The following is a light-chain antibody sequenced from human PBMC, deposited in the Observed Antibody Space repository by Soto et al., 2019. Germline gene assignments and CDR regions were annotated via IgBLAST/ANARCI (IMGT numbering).Light chain of an antibody. CDR3: QSYDSSLSGCV. V-gene: IGLV1-40*01. Sequence: QSVLTQPPSVSGAPGQRVSISCTESSSNIGAGYDVHWYQQLPGTAPKLLIYGNSNRPSGVPDRFSGSKSGTSASLAITGLQADDEADDYCQSYDSSLSGCVFGGGTQLTVL. CDR1: SSNIGAGYD. CDR2: GNS. J-gene: IGLJ3*02.